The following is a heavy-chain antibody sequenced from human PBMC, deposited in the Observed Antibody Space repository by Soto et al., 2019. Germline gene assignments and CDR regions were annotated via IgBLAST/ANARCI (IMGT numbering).Heavy chain of an antibody. J-gene: IGHJ5*02. CDR3: ASTGYCSSTSCYREGWFDP. D-gene: IGHD2-2*01. CDR2: MLHSGNT. CDR1: GDSVISNWW. V-gene: IGHV4-4*02. Sequence: SETLSLTCAVSGDSVISNWWWGWVRQSPGKGVEWIADMLHSGNTNYSPSLESRVTISVDTSKNQFSLKLSSVTAADTAVYYCASTGYCSSTSCYREGWFDPWGQGTLVTVSS.